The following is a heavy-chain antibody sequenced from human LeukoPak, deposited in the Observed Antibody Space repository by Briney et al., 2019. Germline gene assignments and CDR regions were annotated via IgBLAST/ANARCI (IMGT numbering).Heavy chain of an antibody. CDR2: ITTTSNAV. CDR3: ARRVVGAMPFDY. D-gene: IGHD1-26*01. Sequence: GGSLRLPCAASGFTFSDSNMNWVRQAPGKGLEWISYITTTSNAVYYADSVKGRFTISRDNAKNSLYLQMNSLGDEDTAVYYCARRVVGAMPFDYWGQGTLVTVSS. J-gene: IGHJ4*02. V-gene: IGHV3-48*02. CDR1: GFTFSDSN.